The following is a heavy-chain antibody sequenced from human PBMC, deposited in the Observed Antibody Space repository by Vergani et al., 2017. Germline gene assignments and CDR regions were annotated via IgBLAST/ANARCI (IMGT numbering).Heavy chain of an antibody. CDR2: IIPIFGTA. J-gene: IGHJ6*02. V-gene: IGHV1-69*12. CDR1: GGTFSSYA. Sequence: QVQLVQSGAEVKKPGSSVKVSCKASGGTFSSYAISWVRPAPGQGLKWRGGIIPIFGTANYAQKSQGRVTITADESTSTAYMELSRLRSEDTAVYYCARDSRALSIVVVPAAHPMDVWGQGTTVTVSS. CDR3: ARDSRALSIVVVPAAHPMDV. D-gene: IGHD2-2*01.